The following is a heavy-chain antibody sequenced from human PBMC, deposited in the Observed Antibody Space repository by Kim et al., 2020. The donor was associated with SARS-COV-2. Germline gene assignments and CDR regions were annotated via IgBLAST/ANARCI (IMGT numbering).Heavy chain of an antibody. CDR3: ASLSRRWHEAAFDM. D-gene: IGHD6-13*01. J-gene: IGHJ3*02. Sequence: GGSLRLSCAASGFTFSNYGMHWVRQAPGRGLEWVAVISYDGSNKYYADSVKGRFTISRDNSKNTLYLQMNSLRAEDTAVYYCASLSRRWHEAAFDMWGQGTMVTVSS. V-gene: IGHV3-30*03. CDR1: GFTFSNYG. CDR2: ISYDGSNK.